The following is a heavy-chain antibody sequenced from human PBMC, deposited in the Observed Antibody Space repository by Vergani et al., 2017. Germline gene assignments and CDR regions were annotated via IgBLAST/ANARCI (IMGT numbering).Heavy chain of an antibody. V-gene: IGHV4-61*02. Sequence: QVQLQESGPGLVKPSQTLSLTCTVSGGSISRGSYYWSWIRQPAGKGLEWIGRIYTSGSTNYNPSLKSRVTISVDTSKNQFSLKLSSVTAADTAVYYCARGGRKNWFDPWGQGTLVTVSS. J-gene: IGHJ5*02. CDR2: IYTSGST. CDR3: ARGGRKNWFDP. D-gene: IGHD3-16*01. CDR1: GGSISRGSYY.